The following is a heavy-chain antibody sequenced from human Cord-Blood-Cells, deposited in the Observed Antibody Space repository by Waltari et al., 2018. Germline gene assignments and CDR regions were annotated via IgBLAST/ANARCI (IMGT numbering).Heavy chain of an antibody. CDR2: INSDGSST. CDR1: GFTFSSYW. CDR3: ARDVVRDFWSGYYDY. J-gene: IGHJ4*02. D-gene: IGHD3-3*01. V-gene: IGHV3-74*01. Sequence: EVQLVESGGGLVQPGGSLRLSCAASGFTFSSYWMHWVRQAPGKGLVWVSRINSDGSSTSYADSVKGRFTISRDNAKNTLYLQMNSLRAEDTAVYYCARDVVRDFWSGYYDYWGQGTLVTVSS.